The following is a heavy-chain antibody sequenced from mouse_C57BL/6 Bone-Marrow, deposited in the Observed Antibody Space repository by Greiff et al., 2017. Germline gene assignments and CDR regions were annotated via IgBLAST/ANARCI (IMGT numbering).Heavy chain of an antibody. V-gene: IGHV8-12*01. D-gene: IGHD1-1*01. CDR2: IYWDDDK. CDR1: GFSLSTSRMG. CDR3: ARRGIPHYYSSRENAMDY. Sequence: QVTLKESGPGLLQSSQTLSLPCSFSGFSLSTSRMGVSWIRQPSGQGLEWLAHIYWDDDKRHTTSLKRRLTISKDTSRNLVFLKITGVDTADTATYYGARRGIPHYYSSRENAMDYGGQGTSVTVSS. J-gene: IGHJ4*01.